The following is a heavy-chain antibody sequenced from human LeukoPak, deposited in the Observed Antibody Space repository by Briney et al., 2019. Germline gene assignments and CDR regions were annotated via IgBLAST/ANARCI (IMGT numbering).Heavy chain of an antibody. CDR2: ISAYNGNT. D-gene: IGHD3-10*01. Sequence: GASVKVSCKASGYTFTSYGISWVRQAPGQGLEWMGWISAYNGNTNYAQKLQGRVTMTTDTSTSTAYMELRSLRSDDTAMYYCAVYYRSGSPPYYLHYWGQGTRVTVSS. V-gene: IGHV1-18*01. CDR1: GYTFTSYG. J-gene: IGHJ4*02. CDR3: AVYYRSGSPPYYLHY.